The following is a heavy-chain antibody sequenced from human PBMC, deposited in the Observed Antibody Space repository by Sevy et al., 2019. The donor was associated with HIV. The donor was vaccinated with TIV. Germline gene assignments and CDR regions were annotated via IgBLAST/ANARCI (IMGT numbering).Heavy chain of an antibody. CDR2: IKQDGSEK. Sequence: RQGGSLRLSCAASGFTFSSYWMSWVRQAPGKGLEWVANIKQDGSEKYYVDSVKGRFTISRDNAKNSLYLQMNSLRAEDTAVYYCASTTASYYYYGMDVWGQGTTVTVSS. CDR1: GFTFSSYW. J-gene: IGHJ6*02. CDR3: ASTTASYYYYGMDV. D-gene: IGHD4-4*01. V-gene: IGHV3-7*01.